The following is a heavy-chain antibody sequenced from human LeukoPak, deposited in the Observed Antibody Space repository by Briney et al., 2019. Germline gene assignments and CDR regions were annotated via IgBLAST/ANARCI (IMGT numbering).Heavy chain of an antibody. J-gene: IGHJ1*01. CDR2: ISPRGDIT. Sequence: QTGGSLRLSCAASGFTFSSYAMSWVRQAPGKGLEWVSGISPRGDITYYTDSVRGRFTISRDNFKNTVSLQVNSLRAEDTAMYYCAKDDDWGRFNHWGQGTLVTVSS. V-gene: IGHV3-23*01. CDR1: GFTFSSYA. CDR3: AKDDDWGRFNH. D-gene: IGHD3-16*01.